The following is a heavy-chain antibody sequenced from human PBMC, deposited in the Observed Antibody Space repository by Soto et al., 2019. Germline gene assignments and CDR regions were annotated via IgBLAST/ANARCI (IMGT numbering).Heavy chain of an antibody. CDR2: ISGSGGST. CDR1: GFTFSSYA. V-gene: IGHV3-23*01. CDR3: AKAPRVWCSSTGCYYFDY. D-gene: IGHD2-2*01. J-gene: IGHJ4*02. Sequence: EVQLLESGGGLVQPGGSLRLSCAASGFTFSSYAMSWVRQAPGKGLEWVSAISGSGGSTYYADPVKGRSTISRYISKITLYLQKNSLRTEDTSVYYCAKAPRVWCSSTGCYYFDYWGQGTLVTVAA.